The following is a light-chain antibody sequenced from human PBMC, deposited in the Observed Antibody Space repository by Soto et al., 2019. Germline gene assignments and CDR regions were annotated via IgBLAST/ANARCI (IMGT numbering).Light chain of an antibody. CDR1: QSVSSN. CDR2: GAS. V-gene: IGKV3-15*01. J-gene: IGKJ2*01. Sequence: EIVMTQSPATLSVSPGERATLSCRASQSVSSNLAWYQQKPGQAPRLLIYGASTRDNGVPARFSGSGSGTEFTLTISSLQSEDSAVYYCQQHNNWPPYTFGQGTKVDI. CDR3: QQHNNWPPYT.